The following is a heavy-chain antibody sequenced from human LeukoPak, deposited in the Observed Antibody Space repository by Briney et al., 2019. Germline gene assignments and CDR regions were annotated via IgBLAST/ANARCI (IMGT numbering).Heavy chain of an antibody. Sequence: PGGSLRLSCAVSGLIGSDGYMSWVRQAPGKGLEWLSVIYRGGATYYADSVKGRFTISRDNSKNTWHLQLNSLRAEDTAVYYCARDSGITIFGVVTEGVDYWGQGTLVTVSS. J-gene: IGHJ4*02. CDR1: GLIGSDGY. D-gene: IGHD3-3*01. V-gene: IGHV3-66*01. CDR3: ARDSGITIFGVVTEGVDY. CDR2: IYRGGAT.